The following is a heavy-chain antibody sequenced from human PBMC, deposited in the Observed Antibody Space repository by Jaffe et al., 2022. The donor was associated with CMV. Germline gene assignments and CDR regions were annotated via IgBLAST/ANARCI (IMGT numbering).Heavy chain of an antibody. Sequence: QVQLVQSGAEVKKPGASVKVSCKASGYTFTSYGISWVRQAPGQGLEWMGWISAYNGNTNYAQKLQGRVTMTTDTSTSTAYMELRSLRSDDTAVYYCARDVRGYDFWSGYMGYYYGMDVWGQGTTVTVSS. CDR3: ARDVRGYDFWSGYMGYYYGMDV. V-gene: IGHV1-18*01. J-gene: IGHJ6*02. CDR1: GYTFTSYG. D-gene: IGHD3-3*01. CDR2: ISAYNGNT.